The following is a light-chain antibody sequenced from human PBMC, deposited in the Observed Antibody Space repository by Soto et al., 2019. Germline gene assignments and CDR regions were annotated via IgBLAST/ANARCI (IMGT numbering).Light chain of an antibody. J-gene: IGLJ2*01. CDR3: AAWDDSLSGPVV. V-gene: IGLV1-47*01. Sequence: QSVLTQPPSASGTPGQRVTISCSGSSSNIGSNYVYWYQQLPGTAPKLLIYRNNQRPSGVPDRFSASKSGTSASLAISGLRSEDEADYYCAAWDDSLSGPVVFGGGTQLTVL. CDR1: SSNIGSNY. CDR2: RNN.